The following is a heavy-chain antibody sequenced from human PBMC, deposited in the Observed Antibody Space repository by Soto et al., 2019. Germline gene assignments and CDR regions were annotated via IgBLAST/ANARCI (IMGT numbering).Heavy chain of an antibody. CDR3: AKRTIFGVSRLFDY. Sequence: EVQLLESGGGLVQPGGSLRLSCAASGFTFNSFAMSWVRQAPGKGLEWVAAISGGGDTTYYADSVKGRFTISRDNSKNKLYLQMNSLTAEDTAVYYCAKRTIFGVSRLFDYWGQGTLVTVSS. CDR2: ISGGGDTT. V-gene: IGHV3-23*01. D-gene: IGHD3-3*01. J-gene: IGHJ4*02. CDR1: GFTFNSFA.